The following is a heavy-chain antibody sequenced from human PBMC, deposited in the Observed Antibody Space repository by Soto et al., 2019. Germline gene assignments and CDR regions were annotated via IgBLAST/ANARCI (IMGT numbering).Heavy chain of an antibody. CDR2: IHYSGYT. Sequence: SETLSLTCTVSGGSISNYYWSWIRQPPGKGLEWIGYIHYSGYTKYNPSLQSRVTISVDTSNYQFSLKVSSVTAADTAVYYCARYSGSPANWLDPWSQRFLVTFSS. D-gene: IGHD1-26*01. J-gene: IGHJ5*02. V-gene: IGHV4-59*01. CDR3: ARYSGSPANWLDP. CDR1: GGSISNYY.